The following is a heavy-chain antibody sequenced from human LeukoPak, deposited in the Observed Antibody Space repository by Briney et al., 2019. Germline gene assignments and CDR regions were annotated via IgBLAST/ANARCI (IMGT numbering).Heavy chain of an antibody. CDR3: ARDTARTTVNAFDI. CDR2: INPNSGDT. CDR1: GYTFTGYY. V-gene: IGHV1-2*02. D-gene: IGHD4-17*01. J-gene: IGHJ3*02. Sequence: ASVKVSCKASGYTFTGYYMHWVRQAPGQGLEWMGWINPNSGDTNYAQKFQGRVTMTRDTSISTAYMELSRLRSDDTAVYYCARDTARTTVNAFDIWGQGTMVTVSS.